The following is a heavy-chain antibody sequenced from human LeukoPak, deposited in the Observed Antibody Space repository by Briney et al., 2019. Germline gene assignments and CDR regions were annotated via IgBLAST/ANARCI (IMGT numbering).Heavy chain of an antibody. CDR3: ARGVDDFWSGYSHDWFDP. CDR2: IYYSGST. Sequence: SETLSLTCTVSGGSISSYYWSWIRQPPGKGLEWIGYIYYSGSTNYNPSPKSRVTISVDTSKNQFSLKLSSVTAADTAVYYCARGVDDFWSGYSHDWFDPWGQGTLVTVSS. J-gene: IGHJ5*02. CDR1: GGSISSYY. D-gene: IGHD3-3*01. V-gene: IGHV4-59*01.